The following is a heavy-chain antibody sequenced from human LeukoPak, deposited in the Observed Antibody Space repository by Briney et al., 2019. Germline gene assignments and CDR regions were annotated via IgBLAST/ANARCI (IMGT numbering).Heavy chain of an antibody. J-gene: IGHJ4*02. CDR2: ISGSGSST. CDR3: VKGRSGTLYYFDY. V-gene: IGHV3-23*01. CDR1: GFTVSSSY. Sequence: GGSLRLSCAASGFTVSSSYMNWVRQAPGKGLEWVSTISGSGSSTYYADSVKGRFTISRDNSKNTLYLQMNSLRAEDTAIYYCVKGRSGTLYYFDYWGQGTLVTVSS. D-gene: IGHD3-10*01.